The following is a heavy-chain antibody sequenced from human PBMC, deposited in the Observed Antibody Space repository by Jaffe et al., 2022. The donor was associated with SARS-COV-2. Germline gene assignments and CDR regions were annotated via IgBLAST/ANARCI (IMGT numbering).Heavy chain of an antibody. CDR2: IYYSGST. CDR3: ARHRSGIPHFDY. D-gene: IGHD3-10*01. J-gene: IGHJ4*02. Sequence: QVQLQESGPGLVKPSETLSLTCTVSGGSISSYYWSWIRQPPGKGLEWIGYIYYSGSTNYNPSLKSRVTISVDTSKNQFSLKLSSVTAADTAVYYCARHRSGIPHFDYWGQGTLVTVSS. V-gene: IGHV4-59*08. CDR1: GGSISSYY.